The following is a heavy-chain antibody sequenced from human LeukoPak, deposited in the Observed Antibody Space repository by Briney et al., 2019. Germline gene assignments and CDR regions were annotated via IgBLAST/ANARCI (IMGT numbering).Heavy chain of an antibody. CDR1: GFTFSNYA. V-gene: IGHV3-23*01. D-gene: IGHD3-10*01. CDR2: ISGSAHST. CDR3: AKGGSVIWFGELLLDY. J-gene: IGHJ4*02. Sequence: PGGSLRLSCAASGFTFSNYAMSWVRQAPGKGLEWVSAISGSAHSTYYADSVKGRFTISRDNSKNTLYVQMNSLRAEDTAVYYCAKGGSVIWFGELLLDYWGQGTLVTVSS.